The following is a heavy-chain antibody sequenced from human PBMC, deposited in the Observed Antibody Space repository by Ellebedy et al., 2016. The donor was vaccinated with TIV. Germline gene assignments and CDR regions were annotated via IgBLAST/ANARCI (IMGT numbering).Heavy chain of an antibody. V-gene: IGHV3-23*01. CDR2: ISGSGVST. CDR1: GFRFSSYA. Sequence: GESLKISCVASGFRFSSYAMNWVRQAPGKGLEWVSGISGSGVSTYYAESVKGRFTISRDNSKNTVYLQMNSLRAEDTATYYCAKETGSSGWYTDYWGQGTLVTVSS. D-gene: IGHD6-13*01. J-gene: IGHJ4*02. CDR3: AKETGSSGWYTDY.